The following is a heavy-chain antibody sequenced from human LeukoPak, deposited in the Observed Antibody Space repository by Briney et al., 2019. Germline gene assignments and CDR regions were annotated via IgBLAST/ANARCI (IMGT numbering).Heavy chain of an antibody. J-gene: IGHJ6*02. V-gene: IGHV3-23*01. CDR2: ISGSGGST. D-gene: IGHD3-16*01. CDR1: GFTFSSYA. Sequence: PGGSLRPSCAASGFTFSSYAMSWVRQAPGKGLEWVSAISGSGGSTYYADSVKGRFTISRDNSKNTLYLQMNSLRAEDTAVYYCGGDFAYYYGMDVWGQGTTVTVSS. CDR3: GGDFAYYYGMDV.